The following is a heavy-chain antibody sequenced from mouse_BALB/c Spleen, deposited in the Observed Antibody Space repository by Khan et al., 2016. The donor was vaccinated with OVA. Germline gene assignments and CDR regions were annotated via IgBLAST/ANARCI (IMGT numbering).Heavy chain of an antibody. Sequence: EVKLLESGPGLVKPSQSLSLTCTVTGYLITSDYAWNWIRQFPGNKLEWMGYISYSGNTNYNPSLKSRISITRDTSKNQFFLQLNSVTTEDTATYYCARVYGGDFDYWGQSTTLPISS. D-gene: IGHD2-10*02. J-gene: IGHJ2*01. CDR3: ARVYGGDFDY. CDR1: GYLITSDYA. CDR2: ISYSGNT. V-gene: IGHV3-2*02.